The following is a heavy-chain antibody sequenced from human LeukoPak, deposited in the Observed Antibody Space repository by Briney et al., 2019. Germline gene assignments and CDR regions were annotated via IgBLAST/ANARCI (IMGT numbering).Heavy chain of an antibody. D-gene: IGHD1-1*01. CDR2: IYTSGST. J-gene: IGHJ6*02. V-gene: IGHV4-4*07. CDR1: GGSVSSYY. CDR3: ARQLGSNIAMDV. Sequence: PSETLSLTCTVSGGSVSSYYWTWIRQPAGKGLEWIGRIYTSGSTNNNLSLKSRVTMSLDTSKNQLSLKLRSVTAADTAVYYCARQLGSNIAMDVWGQGTTVTVSS.